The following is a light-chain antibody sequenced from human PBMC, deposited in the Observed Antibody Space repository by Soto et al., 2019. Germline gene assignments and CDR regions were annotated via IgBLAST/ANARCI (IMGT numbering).Light chain of an antibody. Sequence: EIVLTQSPGTLSLSPGERATLSCRASQSVSSSYLAWYQQKPGQAPRLLIYGASSRATGIPDRFSGSGSGTDLTLTISRLEPEDFAVYYCQQYDSSSYTSGQGTKLEIK. CDR1: QSVSSSY. CDR2: GAS. J-gene: IGKJ2*01. V-gene: IGKV3-20*01. CDR3: QQYDSSSYT.